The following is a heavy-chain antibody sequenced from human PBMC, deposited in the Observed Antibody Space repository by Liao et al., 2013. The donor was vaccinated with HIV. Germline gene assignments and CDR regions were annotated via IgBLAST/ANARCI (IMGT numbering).Heavy chain of an antibody. J-gene: IGHJ5*02. V-gene: IGHV4-61*02. D-gene: IGHD3-16*01. CDR2: IYTGGST. CDR3: ARALPAKGGSGFLLAFDP. Sequence: QVQLQESGPGLVKPSQTLSLTCTVSGGSITSGTYYWSWIRQSAGKGLEWIGRIYTGGSTNYNPSLKSRVTISIDTSKNQFFLKLNSVTASDTAVYFCARALPAKGGSGFLLAFDPWGQGNLVTVSS. CDR1: GGSITSGTYY.